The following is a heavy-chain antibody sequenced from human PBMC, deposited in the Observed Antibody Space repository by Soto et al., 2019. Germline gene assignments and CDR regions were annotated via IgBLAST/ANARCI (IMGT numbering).Heavy chain of an antibody. CDR3: AKDRMGGIAARTYYYYYGMDV. D-gene: IGHD6-6*01. CDR1: GFTFSSYA. CDR2: ISGSGGST. V-gene: IGHV3-23*01. J-gene: IGHJ6*02. Sequence: GGSLRLSCAASGFTFSSYAMSWVRQAPGKGLEWVSAISGSGGSTYYADSVKGRFTISRDNSKNTLYLQMNSLRAEDTAVYYCAKDRMGGIAARTYYYYYGMDVWGQGTTVTVSS.